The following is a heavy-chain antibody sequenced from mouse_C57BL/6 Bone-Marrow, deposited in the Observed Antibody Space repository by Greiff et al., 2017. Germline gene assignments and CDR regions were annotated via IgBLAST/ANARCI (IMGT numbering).Heavy chain of an antibody. D-gene: IGHD1-1*01. J-gene: IGHJ2*01. CDR3: ARQINYGSSYESDYFDY. CDR1: GYTFTSYN. Sequence: QVQLQQSGAELVRPGASVKMSCKASGYTFTSYNMHWVKQTPRQGLEWIGAIYPGNGDTSYNQKFKGKATLTVDKSSSTAYMQLSSLTSEDSAVYFCARQINYGSSYESDYFDYWGQGTTLTVSS. V-gene: IGHV1-12*01. CDR2: IYPGNGDT.